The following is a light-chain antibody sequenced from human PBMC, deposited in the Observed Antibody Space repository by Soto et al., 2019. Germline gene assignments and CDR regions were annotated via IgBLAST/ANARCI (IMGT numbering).Light chain of an antibody. CDR1: QSISSY. Sequence: DIQMTHFPSSLSSSVGDRVTITCRASQSISSYLNWYQHKPGKAPKVLIYAASSLQSGVPSRFSGSGSGTDFTLTISSLQAEDFATYYCQQSYNTLITFGHGTRLEIK. CDR3: QQSYNTLIT. J-gene: IGKJ5*01. V-gene: IGKV1-39*01. CDR2: AAS.